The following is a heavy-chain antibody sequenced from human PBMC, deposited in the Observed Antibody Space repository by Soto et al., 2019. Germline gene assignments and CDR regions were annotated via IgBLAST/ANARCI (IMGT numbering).Heavy chain of an antibody. CDR1: GFTFSSYW. J-gene: IGHJ6*02. D-gene: IGHD6-13*01. Sequence: GGSLRLSCAASGFTFSSYWMHWVRQAPGKGLVWVPRINSDGSSTSYADSVKGRFTISRDNAKNTLYLQMNSLRAEDTAVYYCARRQPYYYYYGMDVWGQGTTVTVSS. CDR3: ARRQPYYYYYGMDV. V-gene: IGHV3-74*01. CDR2: INSDGSST.